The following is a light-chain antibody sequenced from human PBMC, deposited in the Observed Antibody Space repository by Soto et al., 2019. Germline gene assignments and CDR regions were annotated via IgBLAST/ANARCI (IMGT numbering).Light chain of an antibody. CDR1: SSDVGGYNY. Sequence: QSVLTQPASVSGSPGQSITISCTGTSSDVGGYNYVSWFQQHPGKAPKLIIYEVFNRPPGISNRFSGSRSGNTASLTISGLQPEDETDYYCCSYTSSRTLVFGTGTKVTVL. CDR2: EVF. J-gene: IGLJ1*01. V-gene: IGLV2-14*01. CDR3: CSYTSSRTLV.